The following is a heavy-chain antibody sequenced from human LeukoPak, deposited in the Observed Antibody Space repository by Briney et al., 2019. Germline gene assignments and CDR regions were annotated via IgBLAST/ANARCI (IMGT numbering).Heavy chain of an antibody. V-gene: IGHV4-31*03. CDR3: ARTDSGSYYFDY. J-gene: IGHJ4*02. CDR2: IYYSGST. Sequence: SETLSLTCTVSGGSIGSGGYYWSWIRQHPGKGLEWIGYIYYSGSTYYNPSLKSRVTISVDTSKNQFSLKLSFVTAADTAVYYCARTDSGSYYFDYWGQGTLVTVSS. D-gene: IGHD1-26*01. CDR1: GGSIGSGGYY.